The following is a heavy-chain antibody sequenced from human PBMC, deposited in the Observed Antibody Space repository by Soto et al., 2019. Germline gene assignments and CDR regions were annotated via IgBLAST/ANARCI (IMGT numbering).Heavy chain of an antibody. CDR3: ARDILVRQVRGVNTYYGYMDV. CDR1: GFTFSDHY. J-gene: IGHJ6*03. D-gene: IGHD3-10*01. CDR2: TRNKANSYTT. V-gene: IGHV3-72*01. Sequence: EVQLVESGGGLVQPGGSLRLSCAASGFTFSDHYMDWVRQAPGTGLEWVGRTRNKANSYTTEYAASVKGRFTISRDDSKSSLYLQMHRLKTEDTAVYYCARDILVRQVRGVNTYYGYMDVWGKGTTVTVSS.